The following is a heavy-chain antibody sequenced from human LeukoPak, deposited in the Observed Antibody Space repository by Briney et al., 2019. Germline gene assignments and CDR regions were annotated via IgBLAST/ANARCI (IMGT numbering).Heavy chain of an antibody. CDR3: AELGITMIGGV. D-gene: IGHD3-10*02. J-gene: IGHJ6*04. V-gene: IGHV3-53*01. CDR1: GFTVSSNS. CDR2: IYSGGNT. Sequence: GGSLRLSCTVSGFTVSSNSMSSVRQAPGKGLEWVSFIYSGGNTHYSDSVKGRFTISRDNAKNSLYLQMNSLRAEDTAVYYCAELGITMIGGVWGKGTTVTISS.